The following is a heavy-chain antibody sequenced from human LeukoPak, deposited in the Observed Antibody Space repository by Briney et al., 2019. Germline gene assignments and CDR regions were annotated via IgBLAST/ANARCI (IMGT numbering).Heavy chain of an antibody. CDR3: ARDGNDGFDY. CDR2: IKQDGSEK. Sequence: GGSLRLSCADSGFTFSSYWWSWVRQAPGKGLEWVANIKQDGSEKYYVDSVKGRFTISIDDAKNSLYLQMNSLRAEDTAVYYCARDGNDGFDYWGQGTLVTVSS. J-gene: IGHJ4*02. CDR1: GFTFSSYW. V-gene: IGHV3-7*05. D-gene: IGHD1-14*01.